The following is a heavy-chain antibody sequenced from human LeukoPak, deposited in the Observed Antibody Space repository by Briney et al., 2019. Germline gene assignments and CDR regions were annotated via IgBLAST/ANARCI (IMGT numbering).Heavy chain of an antibody. D-gene: IGHD7-27*01. CDR2: MSPNSGDT. Sequence: ASVKVSCTASGYTFTSYDFNWVRQATGQRPEWMGWMSPNSGDTGYAQKFQDRVTMTRDTSISTAYMELSSLRSDDTAVYYCARGPPNWGYDYWGPGTLVTVSS. CDR1: GYTFTSYD. V-gene: IGHV1-8*01. CDR3: ARGPPNWGYDY. J-gene: IGHJ4*02.